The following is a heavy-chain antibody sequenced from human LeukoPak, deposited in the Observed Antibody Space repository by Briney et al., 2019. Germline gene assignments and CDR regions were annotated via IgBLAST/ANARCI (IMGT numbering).Heavy chain of an antibody. CDR3: ARQQYYYDSSGYRAPGRWYFDL. D-gene: IGHD3-22*01. J-gene: IGHJ2*01. CDR1: GGSISSSSYY. CDR2: IYNSGST. V-gene: IGHV4-39*01. Sequence: SETLSLTCTVSGGSISSSSYYWGWIRQPPGKGLEWIGSIYNSGSTYYNPSLYSRVTISVDTSKNQFSLKLSSVTAADTTVYYFARQQYYYDSSGYRAPGRWYFDLWGRGTLVTVSS.